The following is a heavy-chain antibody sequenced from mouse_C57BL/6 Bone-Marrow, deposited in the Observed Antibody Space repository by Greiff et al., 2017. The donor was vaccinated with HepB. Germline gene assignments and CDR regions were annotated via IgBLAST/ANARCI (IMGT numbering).Heavy chain of an antibody. J-gene: IGHJ4*01. CDR2: IDPSDSYT. CDR1: GYTFTSYW. CDR3: ARGGNSYAMDY. Sequence: VQLQQPGAELVMPGASVKLSCKASGYTFTSYWMHWVKQRPGQGLEWIGEIDPSDSYTNYNQKFKGKSTLTVDKSSSTAYMQLSSLTSEDSAVYYCARGGNSYAMDYWGQGTSVTVSS. V-gene: IGHV1-69*01. D-gene: IGHD2-1*01.